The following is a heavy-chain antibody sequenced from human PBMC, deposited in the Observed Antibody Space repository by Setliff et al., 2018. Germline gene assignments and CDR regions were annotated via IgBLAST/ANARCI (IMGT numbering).Heavy chain of an antibody. J-gene: IGHJ3*02. CDR1: GDSIAPSNYY. D-gene: IGHD4-17*01. Sequence: LSLTCSVSGDSIAPSNYYWGWIRQPPGKGLQWIGNIYYTGSTCSDPSLKSRVTVSVDTSKNQFSLKLSSVTAADTAVYYCARDSPTVVTHLRVFDIWGQGTRVTVSS. CDR3: ARDSPTVVTHLRVFDI. CDR2: IYYTGST. V-gene: IGHV4-39*02.